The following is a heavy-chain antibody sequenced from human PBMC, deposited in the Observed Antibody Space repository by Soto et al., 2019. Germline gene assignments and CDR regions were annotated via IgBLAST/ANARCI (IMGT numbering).Heavy chain of an antibody. CDR3: ARRYHLWSPYFSFGNQRDN. V-gene: IGHV3-30*04. CDR1: GFDFKTYA. Sequence: QEQLLASGGAVVQPGKSLRLSCVASGFDFKTYAMNWVRQVPGRGLEWLAVISADGSDAYYTASVKGRFTIARDNSKNPLYLQMGSLTSDDTAHYYCARRYHLWSPYFSFGNQRDNGGQGTLVAVSS. CDR2: ISADGSDA. J-gene: IGHJ4*02. D-gene: IGHD3-3*02.